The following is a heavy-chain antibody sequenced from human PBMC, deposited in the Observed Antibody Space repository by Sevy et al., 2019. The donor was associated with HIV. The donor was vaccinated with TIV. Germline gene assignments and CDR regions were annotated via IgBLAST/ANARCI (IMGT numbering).Heavy chain of an antibody. CDR3: ARKSSSYYP. CDR2: IYNIDNT. Sequence: SETLSLTCTVSGGYVSRSDYYWSWIRQLPGKGLEWIGYIYNIDNTNYNPSLKSRVTISIDASKNQLSLKLRSVTAADTAVYYCARKSSSYYPWGQGTLVTVSS. J-gene: IGHJ5*02. D-gene: IGHD2-15*01. V-gene: IGHV4-61*08. CDR1: GGYVSRSDYY.